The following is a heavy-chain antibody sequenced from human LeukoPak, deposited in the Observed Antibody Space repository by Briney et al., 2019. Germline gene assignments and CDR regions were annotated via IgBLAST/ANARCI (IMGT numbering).Heavy chain of an antibody. Sequence: KTSETLSLTCTVSGGSISSGDYYWSWIRQPPGKGLEWIGYIYYSGSTYYNPSLKSRVTISVDTSKNQFSLKLSSVTAADTAVYYCARVSASGYDVGIGYWGQGTLVTVSS. CDR3: ARVSASGYDVGIGY. J-gene: IGHJ4*02. CDR1: GGSISSGDYY. CDR2: IYYSGST. V-gene: IGHV4-30-4*01. D-gene: IGHD5-12*01.